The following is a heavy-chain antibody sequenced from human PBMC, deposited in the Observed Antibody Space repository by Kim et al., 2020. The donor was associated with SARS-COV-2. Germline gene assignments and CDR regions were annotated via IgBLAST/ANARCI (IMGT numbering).Heavy chain of an antibody. CDR1: GLSFSDSY. CDR3: ARSGNGYNAFGI. J-gene: IGHJ4*02. CDR2: ISTRGESI. Sequence: GGSLRLSCAASGLSFSDSYMNWVRQAPGKGLEWLSFISTRGESIFYADSVEGRFTISRVNAKNSLYLQMNYLRDEDTAVYYCARSGNGYNAFGIWGQG. V-gene: IGHV3-11*01. D-gene: IGHD5-12*01.